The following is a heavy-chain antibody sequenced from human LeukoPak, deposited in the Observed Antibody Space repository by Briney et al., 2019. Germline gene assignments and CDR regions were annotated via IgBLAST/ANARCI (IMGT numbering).Heavy chain of an antibody. CDR2: IVVGRGDT. J-gene: IGHJ6*03. CDR3: AALHYYYYMDV. CDR1: GFTFINSA. Sequence: GASVKVSCKASGFTFINSAMQWVRQARGQRLEWIGWIVVGRGDTKYAQKFQERVTITRDMSTDTAYMELSSLRPEDTAVYYCAALHYYYYMDVWGKGTTVTVSS. V-gene: IGHV1-58*02.